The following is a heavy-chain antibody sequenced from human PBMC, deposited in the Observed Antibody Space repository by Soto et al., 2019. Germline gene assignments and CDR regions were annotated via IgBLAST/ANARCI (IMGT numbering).Heavy chain of an antibody. J-gene: IGHJ4*02. CDR2: ISGSGGST. Sequence: GGSLRLSCAASGFTFSSYAMSWVRQAPGKGLEWVSAISGSGGSTYYADSVKGRFTISRDNSKNTLYLQMNSLRAEDTAVYYCAKVGPPQLSYDYGGNHPLDYCRQGTMVTVPS. CDR3: AKVGPPQLSYDYGGNHPLDY. D-gene: IGHD4-17*01. CDR1: GFTFSSYA. V-gene: IGHV3-23*01.